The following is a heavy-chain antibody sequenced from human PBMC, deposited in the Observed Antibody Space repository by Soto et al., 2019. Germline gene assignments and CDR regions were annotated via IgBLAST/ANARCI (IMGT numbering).Heavy chain of an antibody. J-gene: IGHJ5*02. CDR2: VIPILGMA. Sequence: QVQLVQSGAEVKKPGPSVKVSCEASGGTFSSYSFSWVRQAPGQGLEWMGRVIPILGMANYAQKFQGRGTITADKSTSTVYMELSSLRSEDTAVYYCARGGAVVVPGAVDRHNWFDPWGQGTLVTVSS. CDR3: ARGGAVVVPGAVDRHNWFDP. CDR1: GGTFSSYS. D-gene: IGHD2-2*01. V-gene: IGHV1-69*02.